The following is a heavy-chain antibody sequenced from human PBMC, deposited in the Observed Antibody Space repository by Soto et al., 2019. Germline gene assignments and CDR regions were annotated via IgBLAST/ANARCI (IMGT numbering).Heavy chain of an antibody. D-gene: IGHD6-6*01. J-gene: IGHJ6*02. CDR2: ISGDGGST. V-gene: IGHV3-43*02. Sequence: GGSLRLSCAASGFAFDDYAMHWVRQAPGKGLEWVSLISGDGGSTYYADSVKGRFTISRDNSNNSLYLQMNSLRTEDTVLYYCANAITNARSAYYYYCMDVWGQGTTVTVSS. CDR1: GFAFDDYA. CDR3: ANAITNARSAYYYYCMDV.